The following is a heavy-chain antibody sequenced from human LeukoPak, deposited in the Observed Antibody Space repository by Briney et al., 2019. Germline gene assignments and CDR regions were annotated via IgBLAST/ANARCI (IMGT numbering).Heavy chain of an antibody. Sequence: SETLSLTCTVSGGSISSGGYYWSWIRQHPGKGLEWIGYIYYSGSTYYNPSLKSRVTISVDTSKNQFSLRLSSVTAADTAVYYCARDKRYYDSSGYYGHDAFDIWGQGTMVTVSS. V-gene: IGHV4-31*03. J-gene: IGHJ3*02. CDR3: ARDKRYYDSSGYYGHDAFDI. CDR1: GGSISSGGYY. CDR2: IYYSGST. D-gene: IGHD3-22*01.